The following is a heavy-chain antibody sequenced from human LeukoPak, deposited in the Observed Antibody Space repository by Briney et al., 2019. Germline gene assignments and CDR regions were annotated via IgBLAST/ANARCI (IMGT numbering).Heavy chain of an antibody. Sequence: ASVKVSCKASGYTFTGYYMHWVRQAPGQGLEWMGWLNPNSGGTNYAQKFQGRVTMTRDTSISTPYMELSRLRSEDTAVYYCAIAASYYGSGSYSLDYWGQGTLVTVSS. D-gene: IGHD3-10*01. V-gene: IGHV1-2*02. J-gene: IGHJ4*02. CDR1: GYTFTGYY. CDR3: AIAASYYGSGSYSLDY. CDR2: LNPNSGGT.